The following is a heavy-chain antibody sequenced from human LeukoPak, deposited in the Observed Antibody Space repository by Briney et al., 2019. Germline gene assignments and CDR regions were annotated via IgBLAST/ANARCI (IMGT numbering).Heavy chain of an antibody. Sequence: GASLRLSCAASGFTFSSYAMSWVRQAPGKGLEWVSGITGTDGSTYYADSVKGRFTISRDNSKNTLYLQMNSLRAEDTAIYYCAKGPDAWGSYRHDYWGQGTLVTVSS. CDR1: GFTFSSYA. CDR3: AKGPDAWGSYRHDY. CDR2: ITGTDGST. J-gene: IGHJ4*02. D-gene: IGHD3-16*02. V-gene: IGHV3-23*01.